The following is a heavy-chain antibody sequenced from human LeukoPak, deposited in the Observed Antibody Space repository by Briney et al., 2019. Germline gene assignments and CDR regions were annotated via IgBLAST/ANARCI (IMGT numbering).Heavy chain of an antibody. CDR1: GFTFSRHW. Sequence: GGSLRLSCAASGFTFSRHWMHWVRQAPGKGLVWVSRIKSDGSTNYADSVKGRFTISRDNAKNTVSLQMNSLRAEDTGVYYCARAPAEIGGYYPEYFRHWGQGTLVTVSS. J-gene: IGHJ1*01. V-gene: IGHV3-74*01. D-gene: IGHD3-22*01. CDR2: IKSDGST. CDR3: ARAPAEIGGYYPEYFRH.